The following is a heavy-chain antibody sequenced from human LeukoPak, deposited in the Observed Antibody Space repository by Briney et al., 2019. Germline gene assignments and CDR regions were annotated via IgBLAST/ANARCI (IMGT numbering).Heavy chain of an antibody. CDR2: TKGSGDSI. D-gene: IGHD2-2*02. J-gene: IGHJ6*02. Sequence: GGSLRLSCAASGFTFSSYAMNWVRQAPGKGPEWVSLTKGSGDSIYYADSVRGRFTISRDNSKNTLYLQMNSLRGEDTAVYYCAKGEVVPAAIYGMDVWGQGTTVTVS. V-gene: IGHV3-23*01. CDR3: AKGEVVPAAIYGMDV. CDR1: GFTFSSYA.